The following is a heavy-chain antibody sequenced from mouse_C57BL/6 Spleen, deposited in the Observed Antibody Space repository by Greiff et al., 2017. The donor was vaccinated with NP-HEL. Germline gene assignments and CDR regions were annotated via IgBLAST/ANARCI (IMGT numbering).Heavy chain of an antibody. CDR2: INYDGSST. CDR1: GFTFSDYY. D-gene: IGHD2-5*01. V-gene: IGHV5-16*01. Sequence: EVMLVESEGGLVQPGSSMKLSCTASGFTFSDYYMAWVRQVPEKGLEWVANINYDGSSTYYLDSLKSRFIISRDNAKNILYLQMSSLKSEDTATYYCARDTGTSYYSNYDYFDVWGTGTTVTVSS. J-gene: IGHJ1*03. CDR3: ARDTGTSYYSNYDYFDV.